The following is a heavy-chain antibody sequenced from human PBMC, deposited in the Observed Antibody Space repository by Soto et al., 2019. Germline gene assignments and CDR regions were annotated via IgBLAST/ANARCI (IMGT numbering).Heavy chain of an antibody. CDR1: GYKFTKFH. CDR3: ARAGGDTAMERYYYYYGMDV. V-gene: IGHV1-46*01. Sequence: ASGKVSCKASGYKFTKFHIHWVRQAPGQGPERMGMIDPSGGVTRDAQRFQGRITMTSDTSTSSVYMELRGLTSEDTAVYYCARAGGDTAMERYYYYYGMDVWGQGTTVTVSS. D-gene: IGHD5-18*01. CDR2: IDPSGGVT. J-gene: IGHJ6*02.